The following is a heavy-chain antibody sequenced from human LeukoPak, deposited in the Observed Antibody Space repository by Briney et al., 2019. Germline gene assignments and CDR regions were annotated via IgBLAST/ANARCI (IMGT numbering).Heavy chain of an antibody. CDR2: IYYSGST. D-gene: IGHD2-8*01. CDR3: AIGWYYFDY. CDR1: GASFSSSPYY. V-gene: IGHV4-61*01. Sequence: SETLSLTCSVSGASFSSSPYYWGWIRQPPGKGLEWIGYIYYSGSTNYNPSLKSRVTISVDTSKNQFSLKLSSVTAADTAVYYCAIGWYYFDYWGQGTLVTVSS. J-gene: IGHJ4*02.